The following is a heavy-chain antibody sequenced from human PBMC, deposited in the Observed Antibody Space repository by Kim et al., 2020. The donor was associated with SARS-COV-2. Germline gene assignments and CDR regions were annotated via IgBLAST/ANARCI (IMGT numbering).Heavy chain of an antibody. V-gene: IGHV3-66*02. J-gene: IGHJ6*02. Sequence: GGSPRLSCAASGFTVSSNYMSWVRQAPGKGLEWVSVIYSGGSTYYADSVKGRFTFSRDNSKNTLYLQMNSLRAEDTAVYYCARDGLRLPLGSYGMDVWGQGTTVTVSS. CDR3: ARDGLRLPLGSYGMDV. CDR2: IYSGGST. D-gene: IGHD2-15*01. CDR1: GFTVSSNY.